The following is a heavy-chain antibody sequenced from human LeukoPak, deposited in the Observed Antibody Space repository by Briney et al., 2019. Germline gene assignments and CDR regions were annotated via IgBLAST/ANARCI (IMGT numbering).Heavy chain of an antibody. D-gene: IGHD3-22*01. CDR3: ARGLTYYYDSSGLFPIDY. CDR2: INHSGST. J-gene: IGHJ4*02. V-gene: IGHV4-34*01. Sequence: SETLSLTCAVYGXSFSGYYGSWIRQPPGKGLEWIGEINHSGSTNYNPSLKSRVTISVDTSKNQFSLKLSSVTAADTAVYYCARGLTYYYDSSGLFPIDYWGQGTLVTVSS. CDR1: GXSFSGYY.